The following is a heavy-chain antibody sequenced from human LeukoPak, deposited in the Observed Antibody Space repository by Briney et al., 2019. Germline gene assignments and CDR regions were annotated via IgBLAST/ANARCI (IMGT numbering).Heavy chain of an antibody. V-gene: IGHV4-59*01. CDR3: ASSRYYDFWSGQNWLDP. D-gene: IGHD3-3*01. J-gene: IGHJ5*02. CDR1: GGSISSYY. Sequence: SETLSLTCTVSGGSISSYYWSWIRQPPGKGLEWIGYIYYSGSTNYNPSLKSRVTISVDTSKNQFSLKLSSVTAADTAVYYCASSRYYDFWSGQNWLDPWGQGTLVTVSS. CDR2: IYYSGST.